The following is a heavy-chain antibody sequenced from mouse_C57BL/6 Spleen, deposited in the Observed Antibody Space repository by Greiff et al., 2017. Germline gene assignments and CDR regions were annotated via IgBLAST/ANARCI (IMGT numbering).Heavy chain of an antibody. Sequence: QVQLKQPGAELVKPGASVKMSCKASGYTFTSYWITWVKQRPGQGLEWIGDIYPGSGSTNYNEKFKSKATLTVDTSSSTAYMQLSSLTSEDSAVYYCARDGSSLYAMDYWGQGTSVTVSS. CDR3: ARDGSSLYAMDY. V-gene: IGHV1-55*01. CDR1: GYTFTSYW. D-gene: IGHD1-1*01. J-gene: IGHJ4*01. CDR2: IYPGSGST.